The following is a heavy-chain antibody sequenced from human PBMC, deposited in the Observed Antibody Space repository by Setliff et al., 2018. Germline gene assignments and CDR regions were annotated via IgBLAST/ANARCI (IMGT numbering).Heavy chain of an antibody. D-gene: IGHD3-22*01. CDR1: GYSISSGYY. Sequence: SETLSLTCAVSGYSISSGYYWGRIRQPPGKGLEWIGSIYHSGSTYYNPSLKSRVTISVDTSKNQFSLKLSSVTAADTAVYYCARGKIRITMIVVPTGGAFDIWGQGTMVTVSS. CDR3: ARGKIRITMIVVPTGGAFDI. CDR2: IYHSGST. J-gene: IGHJ3*02. V-gene: IGHV4-38-2*01.